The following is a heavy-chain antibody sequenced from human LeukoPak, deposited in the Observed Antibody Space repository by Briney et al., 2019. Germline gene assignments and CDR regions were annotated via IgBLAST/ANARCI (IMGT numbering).Heavy chain of an antibody. J-gene: IGHJ6*02. CDR1: GGTFSRYA. Sequence: SVKVSCKASGGTFSRYAISWVRQAPGQGLEWMGGIIPIFGTANYAQKFQGRVTITADESTSTAYMELSSLRSEDTAMYYCARDIPHYYDSSGYYPDHYGMDVWGQGTTVNVSS. CDR3: ARDIPHYYDSSGYYPDHYGMDV. D-gene: IGHD3-22*01. V-gene: IGHV1-69*13. CDR2: IIPIFGTA.